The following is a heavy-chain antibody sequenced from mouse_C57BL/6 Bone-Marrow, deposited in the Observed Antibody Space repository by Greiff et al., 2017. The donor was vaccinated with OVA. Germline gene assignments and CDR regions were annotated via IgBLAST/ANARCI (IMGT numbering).Heavy chain of an antibody. CDR3: ARDPDTAWFAY. J-gene: IGHJ3*01. CDR2: ISDGGSYT. V-gene: IGHV5-4*01. CDR1: GFTFSSYA. Sequence: EVHLVESGGGLVKPGGSLKLSCAASGFTFSSYAMSWVRQTPEKRLEWVATISDGGSYTYYPDNVKGRFTISRDNAKNNLYLQMSHLKSEDTAMYYCARDPDTAWFAYWGQGTLVTVSA.